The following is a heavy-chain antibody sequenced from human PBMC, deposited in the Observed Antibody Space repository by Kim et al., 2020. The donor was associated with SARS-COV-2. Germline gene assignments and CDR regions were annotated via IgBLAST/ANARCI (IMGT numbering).Heavy chain of an antibody. V-gene: IGHV3-30*02. J-gene: IGHJ6*02. CDR3: AKSSGGYYYGMDV. Sequence: LADSVKGRFTISRDNSKHPLYLQMNSLRAEDTAVYYCAKSSGGYYYGMDVWGQGTTFTVSS. D-gene: IGHD3-10*01.